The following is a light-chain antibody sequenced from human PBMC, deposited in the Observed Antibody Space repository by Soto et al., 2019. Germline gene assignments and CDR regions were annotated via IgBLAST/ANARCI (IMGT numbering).Light chain of an antibody. Sequence: QSALTQPASVSGSTGKSITISCTGTSSDVGGYNYVSWYQQHPGKAPKLMIYEVSNRPSGVSNRFSGSKSGNTASLTISGLQAEDEADYYCSSYTSSSTLPFGTGTKVTVL. CDR3: SSYTSSSTLP. CDR2: EVS. V-gene: IGLV2-14*01. J-gene: IGLJ1*01. CDR1: SSDVGGYNY.